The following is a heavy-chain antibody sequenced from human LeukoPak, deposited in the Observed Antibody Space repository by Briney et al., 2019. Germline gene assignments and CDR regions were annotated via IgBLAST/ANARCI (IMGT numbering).Heavy chain of an antibody. V-gene: IGHV3-30*04. CDR3: ASSDAGYSSSWATYNWFDP. J-gene: IGHJ5*02. Sequence: PGRSLRLSCAASGFTFSSYAMHWVRQAPGKGLEWVAVISFDGSNKYYADSVKGRFTISRANSKNTLYLQMNSLRAEDTAVYYCASSDAGYSSSWATYNWFDPRGQGTLVTVSS. D-gene: IGHD6-13*01. CDR2: ISFDGSNK. CDR1: GFTFSSYA.